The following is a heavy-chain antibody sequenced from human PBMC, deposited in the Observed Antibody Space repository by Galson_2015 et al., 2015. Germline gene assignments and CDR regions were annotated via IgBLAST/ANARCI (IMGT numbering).Heavy chain of an antibody. V-gene: IGHV3-30-3*01. CDR1: GFTFSSYA. CDR3: TSQYDYVWGSYRLSY. Sequence: SLRLSCAASGFTFSSYAMHWVRQAPGKGLEWVAVISYDGSNKYYADSVKGRFTISRDNSKNTLYLQMNSLRAEDTAVYYCTSQYDYVWGSYRLSYWGQGTLVTVSS. J-gene: IGHJ4*02. CDR2: ISYDGSNK. D-gene: IGHD3-16*02.